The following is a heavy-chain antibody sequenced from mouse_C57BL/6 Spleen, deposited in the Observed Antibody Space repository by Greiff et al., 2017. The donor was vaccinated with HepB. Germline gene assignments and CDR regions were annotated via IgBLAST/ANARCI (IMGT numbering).Heavy chain of an antibody. D-gene: IGHD1-1*01. CDR3: TREEGYYGRQGYYAMDY. Sequence: EVKLQESGEGLVKPGGSLKLSCAASGFTFSSYAMSWVRQTPEKRLEWVAYISSGGDYIYYADTVKGRFTISRDNARNTLYLQMSSLKSEDTAMYYCTREEGYYGRQGYYAMDYWGQGTSVTVSS. CDR2: ISSGGDYI. V-gene: IGHV5-9-1*02. J-gene: IGHJ4*01. CDR1: GFTFSSYA.